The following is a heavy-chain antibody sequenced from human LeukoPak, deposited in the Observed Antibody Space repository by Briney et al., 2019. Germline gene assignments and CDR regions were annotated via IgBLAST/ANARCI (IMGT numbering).Heavy chain of an antibody. CDR2: INPNSGDT. Sequence: ASVKVSYKASGYTFTGYYMHWVRQAPGQGLEWMGRINPNSGDTNYAQKFQGRVTMTRDTSISTAYMELSRLRSDDTAIYYCAREGFPYDRSGAYDYWGLGTLAAVSS. CDR1: GYTFTGYY. D-gene: IGHD3-22*01. V-gene: IGHV1-2*06. J-gene: IGHJ4*02. CDR3: AREGFPYDRSGAYDY.